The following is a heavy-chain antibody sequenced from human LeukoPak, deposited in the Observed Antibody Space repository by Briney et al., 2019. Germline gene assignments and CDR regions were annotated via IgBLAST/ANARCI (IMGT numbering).Heavy chain of an antibody. CDR2: ISYIGST. V-gene: IGHV4-59*02. CDR1: GGSVTTDY. CDR3: ARVGDWNDLVY. Sequence: SETLSLTCTVSGGSVTTDYWSWIRQPPGKGLEWIGYISYIGSTNYNPSLKSRGTMSVDTSKNQFSLKLSSVTAADTAVYYCARVGDWNDLVYWGQGTLVTVSS. J-gene: IGHJ4*02. D-gene: IGHD1-1*01.